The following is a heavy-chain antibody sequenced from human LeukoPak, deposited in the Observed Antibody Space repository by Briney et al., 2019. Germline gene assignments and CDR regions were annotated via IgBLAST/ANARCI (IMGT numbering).Heavy chain of an antibody. D-gene: IGHD3-22*01. J-gene: IGHJ4*02. V-gene: IGHV4-34*01. CDR2: INHSGST. Sequence: SETLSLTCAVYGGSFCGYYWSWIRQPPGKGLEWIGEINHSGSTNYNPSLKSRVTISVDTSKNQFSLKLSSVTAADTAVYYCATSSGYKNHWGQGTLVTVSS. CDR1: GGSFCGYY. CDR3: ATSSGYKNH.